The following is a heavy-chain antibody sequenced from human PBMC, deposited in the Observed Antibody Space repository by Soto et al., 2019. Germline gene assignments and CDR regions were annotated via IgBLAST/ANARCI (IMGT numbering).Heavy chain of an antibody. CDR2: IYVTGGV. V-gene: IGHV4-31*03. CDR1: GAALNSGNYY. D-gene: IGHD2-21*01. Sequence: SQTLSLTCSVSGAALNSGNYYWSLIRQVPGKGLEGIGHIYVTGGVDYNPSLRDRITISQDTSERQFSLNLRLVTAADTAVYYCPRLRIATNNYKWFNPWGQGTLVTVSS. CDR3: PRLRIATNNYKWFNP. J-gene: IGHJ5*02.